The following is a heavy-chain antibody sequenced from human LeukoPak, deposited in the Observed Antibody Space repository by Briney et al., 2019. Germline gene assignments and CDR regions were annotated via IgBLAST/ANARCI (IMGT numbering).Heavy chain of an antibody. V-gene: IGHV3-11*04. CDR3: AREVVVVAADAFDI. CDR1: GFTFSDYY. Sequence: KPGGSLRLSCAASGFTFSDYYMSWIRQAPGKGLDWVSYMSSSGSTIYYADSVKGRFTISRDNAKNSLYLQMNSLRAEDTAVYYCAREVVVVAADAFDIWGQGTMVTVSS. D-gene: IGHD2-15*01. J-gene: IGHJ3*02. CDR2: MSSSGSTI.